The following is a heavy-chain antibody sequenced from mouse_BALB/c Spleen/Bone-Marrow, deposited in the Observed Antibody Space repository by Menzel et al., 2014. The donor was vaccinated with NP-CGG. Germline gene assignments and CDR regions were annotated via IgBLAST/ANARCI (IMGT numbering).Heavy chain of an antibody. Sequence: VKLVESGPGLVAPSQSLSITCTVSGFSLTSYGVHWVRQPPGKGLEWLGVIWAGGSTNYNSALMSRLSISKDNSKSQVFLKMNRLQTDDTAMYDCARVGYRYDGYAMDYWGQGTSVTVSS. CDR2: IWAGGST. CDR1: GFSLTSYG. J-gene: IGHJ4*01. CDR3: ARVGYRYDGYAMDY. V-gene: IGHV2-9*02. D-gene: IGHD2-14*01.